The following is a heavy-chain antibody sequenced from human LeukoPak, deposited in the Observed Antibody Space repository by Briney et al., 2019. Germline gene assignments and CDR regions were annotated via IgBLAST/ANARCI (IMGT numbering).Heavy chain of an antibody. D-gene: IGHD3-10*01. Sequence: HPGGSLRLSCAASGFTVSSNYMSWVRQAPGKGLEWVSVIYSGGSTYYADSVKGRFTISRDNSKNTLYLQMNSLRAEDTAVYYCARGSQSYYGSGTKRGHFDYWGQGTLVTVSS. CDR2: IYSGGST. J-gene: IGHJ4*02. V-gene: IGHV3-66*01. CDR1: GFTVSSNY. CDR3: ARGSQSYYGSGTKRGHFDY.